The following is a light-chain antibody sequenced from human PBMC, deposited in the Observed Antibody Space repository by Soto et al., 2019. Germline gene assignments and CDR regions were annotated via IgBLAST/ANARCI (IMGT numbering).Light chain of an antibody. J-gene: IGKJ4*01. CDR1: QGISSY. V-gene: IGKV1-9*01. CDR2: AAS. Sequence: IQLTQSPSSLSASVGDRVTITCRASQGISSYLAWYQQKPGKAPKLLIYAASTLQSGVPSRFSGSGSGTDFTLTISSLQPEDCATYYCQQLNSYPRTFGGGTKVDIK. CDR3: QQLNSYPRT.